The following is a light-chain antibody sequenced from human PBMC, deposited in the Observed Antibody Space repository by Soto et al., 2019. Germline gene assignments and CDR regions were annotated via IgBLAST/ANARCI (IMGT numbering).Light chain of an antibody. CDR3: QQYGSSPRT. CDR2: GAS. CDR1: QSGSSSY. Sequence: EIVLTQSPGTLSSSPGERATISSRASQSGSSSYLAWYQQKPGQAPRLLIYGASSRATGIPVRFSGSGSGTDFTLTISRLEPEDFAVYYCQQYGSSPRTFGQGTKVDIK. J-gene: IGKJ1*01. V-gene: IGKV3-20*01.